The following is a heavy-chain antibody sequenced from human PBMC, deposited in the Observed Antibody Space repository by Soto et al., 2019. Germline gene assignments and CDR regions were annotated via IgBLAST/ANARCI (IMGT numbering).Heavy chain of an antibody. CDR2: IYSGGST. CDR3: AREDYTSPYYYYYYYMDV. J-gene: IGHJ6*03. D-gene: IGHD4-4*01. CDR1: GFTVSSNY. Sequence: GGSLRLSCAASGFTVSSNYMSWVRQAPGKGLEWVSVIYSGGSTYYADSVKGRFTISRDNSKNTLYLQMNSLRAEDTAVYYCAREDYTSPYYYYYYYMDVWGKGTTVTVSS. V-gene: IGHV3-66*01.